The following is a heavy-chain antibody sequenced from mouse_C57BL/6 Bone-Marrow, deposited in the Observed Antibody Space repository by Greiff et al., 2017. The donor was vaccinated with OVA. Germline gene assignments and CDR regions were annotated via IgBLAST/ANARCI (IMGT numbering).Heavy chain of an antibody. CDR1: GYTFTDYY. CDR3: ARRIRGDYAMDY. Sequence: EVQLQQSGPELVKPGASVKISCKASGYTFTDYYMNWVKQSHGKSLEWIGDINPNNGGTSYNQKFKGKATLTVDKSTSTAYMELRSLTSEDSAVYYCARRIRGDYAMDYWGQGTSVTVSS. CDR2: INPNNGGT. V-gene: IGHV1-26*01. D-gene: IGHD5-2*01. J-gene: IGHJ4*01.